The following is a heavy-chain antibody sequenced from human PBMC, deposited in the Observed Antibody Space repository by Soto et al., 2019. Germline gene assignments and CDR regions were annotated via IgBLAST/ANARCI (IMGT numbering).Heavy chain of an antibody. CDR3: VRDSHGDY. CDR2: IDHDGPT. V-gene: IGHV3-74*01. J-gene: IGHJ4*02. Sequence: EVQLVESGGGLVQPGGSLRLSCAGSGFTFSNYWMHWVRQAPGKGLEWASRIDHDGPTDYAGSVRGRFTISRDNAENTLYLQMNSLRPEDTAVYYCVRDSHGDYWGQGTLVTVSS. CDR1: GFTFSNYW.